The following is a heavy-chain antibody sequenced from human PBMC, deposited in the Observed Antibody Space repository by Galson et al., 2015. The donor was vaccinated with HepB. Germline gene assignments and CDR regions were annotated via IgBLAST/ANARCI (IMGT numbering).Heavy chain of an antibody. J-gene: IGHJ4*02. D-gene: IGHD6-19*01. CDR1: GFTFSSYA. CDR3: AKHTGIGGGWFFDY. Sequence: SLRLSCAASGFTFSSYAMTWVRQAPGKGLEWVSAISDNGGGTFYADSVKGRFTISRDNAKNTMFLQLNSLRAEDTAEYYCAKHTGIGGGWFFDYWGQGTLVTVSS. V-gene: IGHV3-23*01. CDR2: ISDNGGGT.